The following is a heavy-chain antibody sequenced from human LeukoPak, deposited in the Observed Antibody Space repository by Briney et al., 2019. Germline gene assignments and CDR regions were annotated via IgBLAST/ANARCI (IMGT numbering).Heavy chain of an antibody. CDR3: ASVYCSGGSCYYYYGMDV. J-gene: IGHJ6*02. CDR1: GYRFTSNY. Sequence: ASVKVSCKASGYRFTSNYIHWVRQAPGQGLEWMGMIYPRDGSTSYAQKFQGRVTVTRDTSTSTVHMELSGLRSEDTAVYYCASVYCSGGSCYYYYGMDVWGQGTTVTVSS. D-gene: IGHD2-15*01. V-gene: IGHV1-46*01. CDR2: IYPRDGST.